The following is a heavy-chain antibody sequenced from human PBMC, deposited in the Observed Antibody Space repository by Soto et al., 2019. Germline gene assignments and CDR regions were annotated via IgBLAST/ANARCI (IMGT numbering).Heavy chain of an antibody. D-gene: IGHD3-16*01. V-gene: IGHV3-30*03. CDR1: GFSFSTYG. CDR2: ISNDGSNK. J-gene: IGHJ4*02. Sequence: GGSLRLSCAASGFSFSTYGMHWVRQAPGKGLEWVAFISNDGSNKYYADSVKGRFTISRDNSKNTLYLQMNSLRAEDTAVYYCARAYEGDYFDYWGQGTLVTVSS. CDR3: ARAYEGDYFDY.